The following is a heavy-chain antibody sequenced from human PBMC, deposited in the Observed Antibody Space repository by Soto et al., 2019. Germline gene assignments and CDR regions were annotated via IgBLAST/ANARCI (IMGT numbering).Heavy chain of an antibody. V-gene: IGHV4-30-4*08. CDR1: EGSIGGRDYY. J-gene: IGHJ5*02. CDR3: AGGYYYGSVDNWFAP. CDR2: IYYSGST. D-gene: IGHD3-10*01. Sequence: LTWSVAEGSIGGRDYYRSMIHKPPGKGLEWIGYIYYSGSTYYNPSLKSRVTISVDTSKNQFSLKLSSVTAADTAVYYCAGGYYYGSVDNWFAPWGHGTLVPVSS.